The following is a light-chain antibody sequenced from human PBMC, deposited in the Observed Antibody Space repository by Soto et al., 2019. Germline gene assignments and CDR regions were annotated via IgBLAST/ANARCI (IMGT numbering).Light chain of an antibody. CDR1: SSDVGSYNL. Sequence: QSVLTQPASVSGSPGQSITTSCTGTSSDVGSYNLVSWYQQHSGKAPKLMIYEVSKRPSGVSNRFSGSKSGNTASLTISGLQAEDEADYYCCSYAGSSTFYVFGTGTKVTVL. CDR3: CSYAGSSTFYV. V-gene: IGLV2-23*02. CDR2: EVS. J-gene: IGLJ1*01.